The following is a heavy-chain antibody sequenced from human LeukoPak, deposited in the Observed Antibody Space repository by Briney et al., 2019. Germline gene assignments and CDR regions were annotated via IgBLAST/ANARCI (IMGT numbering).Heavy chain of an antibody. Sequence: TSETLSLTCTVSGGSISSYYWSWIRQPPGKGLEWIGYIYYSGSTNYNPSLKSRVTISVDTSKNQFSLKLSSVTAADTAVYYCARLSRYYYDSSGYYFHGMDVWGQGTTVTVSS. J-gene: IGHJ6*02. CDR1: GGSISSYY. D-gene: IGHD3-22*01. V-gene: IGHV4-59*01. CDR3: ARLSRYYYDSSGYYFHGMDV. CDR2: IYYSGST.